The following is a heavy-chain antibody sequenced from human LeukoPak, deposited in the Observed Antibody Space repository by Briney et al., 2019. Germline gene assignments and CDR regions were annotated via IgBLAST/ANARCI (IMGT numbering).Heavy chain of an antibody. Sequence: SETLSLTCTVSGGSISSYYWSWIRQPPGKGLEWIGYIYYSGSTNYNPSLKSRVTISVDTSKNQFSLKLSSVAAADTAVYYCARLEPPAYYGDYDGYYYGMDVWGQGTTVTVSS. CDR1: GGSISSYY. J-gene: IGHJ6*02. V-gene: IGHV4-59*08. CDR2: IYYSGST. D-gene: IGHD4-17*01. CDR3: ARLEPPAYYGDYDGYYYGMDV.